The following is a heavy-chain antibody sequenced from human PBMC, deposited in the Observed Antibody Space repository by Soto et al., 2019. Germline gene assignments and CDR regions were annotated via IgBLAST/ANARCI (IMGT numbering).Heavy chain of an antibody. J-gene: IGHJ3*02. D-gene: IGHD3-22*01. Sequence: QVQLQESGPGLVKPSGTLSLTCAVSGGSISSSNWWSWVRQPPGKGLEWIGEIYHSGSTNYNPSLKSRVTIAVDNSKNQCSLKLSSVTAADTAVYYCARDHPDYYDSSGGEAFDIWGQGTMVTVSS. CDR1: GGSISSSNW. V-gene: IGHV4-4*02. CDR2: IYHSGST. CDR3: ARDHPDYYDSSGGEAFDI.